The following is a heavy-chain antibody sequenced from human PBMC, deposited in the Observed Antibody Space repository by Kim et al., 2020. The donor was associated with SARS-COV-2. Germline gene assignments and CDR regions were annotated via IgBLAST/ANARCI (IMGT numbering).Heavy chain of an antibody. Sequence: ASVKVSCKASGYTFTSNNMHWVRQAPGQGLEWMGMITPNGGSTNYAQKFQGSVTMTRDTSTSTVYMELSSLRSEDTAVYYCARDREGDWTFDYWGQGTLVTVSS. CDR3: ARDREGDWTFDY. J-gene: IGHJ4*02. CDR1: GYTFTSNN. D-gene: IGHD2-21*02. CDR2: ITPNGGST. V-gene: IGHV1-46*01.